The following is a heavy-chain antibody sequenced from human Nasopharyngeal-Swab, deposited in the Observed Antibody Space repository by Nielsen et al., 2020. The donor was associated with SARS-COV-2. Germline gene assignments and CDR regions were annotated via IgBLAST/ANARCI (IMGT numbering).Heavy chain of an antibody. D-gene: IGHD3-16*01. V-gene: IGHV4-39*01. CDR3: ARRVARAPRHEGDYYYGMDV. Sequence: RQAPGNGLEWIGSIYYSGSTYYNPSLKSRVTISVDTSKNQFSLKLSSVTAADTAVYYYARRVARAPRHEGDYYYGMDVWGQGTTVTVSS. J-gene: IGHJ6*02. CDR2: IYYSGST.